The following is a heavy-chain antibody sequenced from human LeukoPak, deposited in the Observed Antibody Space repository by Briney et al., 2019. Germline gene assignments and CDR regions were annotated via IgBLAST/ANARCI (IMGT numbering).Heavy chain of an antibody. J-gene: IGHJ4*02. Sequence: GGSLRLSCAASGFTFSNAWMSCVRQAPGKGLEWVGRIKSKTDGGTTDYAAPVKGRFTISRDDSKDTLYLQMNSLKTEDTAVYYCTTDPTPYGDYAASYWGQGTLVTVSS. CDR1: GFTFSNAW. CDR3: TTDPTPYGDYAASY. CDR2: IKSKTDGGTT. D-gene: IGHD4-17*01. V-gene: IGHV3-15*01.